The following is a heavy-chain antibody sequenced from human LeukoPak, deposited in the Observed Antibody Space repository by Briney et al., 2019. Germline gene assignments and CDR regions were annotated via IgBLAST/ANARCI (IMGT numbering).Heavy chain of an antibody. V-gene: IGHV4-39*01. Sequence: PSETLSLTCSVSGDSIRSGTYSWGWIRQPPGKGLEWIGSISYTGSTYYNPSLKSRVTISVDTSKNQFSLKMSSVTAADTAVYYCARHAGGIAASGTRPFDYWGQGTLVTVSS. CDR1: GDSIRSGTYS. CDR2: ISYTGST. CDR3: ARHAGGIAASGTRPFDY. J-gene: IGHJ4*02. D-gene: IGHD6-13*01.